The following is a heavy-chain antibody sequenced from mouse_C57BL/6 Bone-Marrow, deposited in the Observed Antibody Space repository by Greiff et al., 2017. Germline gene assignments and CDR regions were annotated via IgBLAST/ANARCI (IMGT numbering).Heavy chain of an antibody. Sequence: VQLQQSGAELVRPGSSVKMSCKTSGYTFTSYGIHWVKQRPGQGLEWIGYIYIGNGYTEYNEKFKGKATLTSDTSSSTAYMQLSSLTSEDSTIYFWARGYHFYCSRYYSLDYWGQGTSVTVSA. CDR2: IYIGNGYT. CDR3: ARGYHFYCSRYYSLDY. CDR1: GYTFTSYG. V-gene: IGHV1-58*01. J-gene: IGHJ4*01. D-gene: IGHD1-1*01.